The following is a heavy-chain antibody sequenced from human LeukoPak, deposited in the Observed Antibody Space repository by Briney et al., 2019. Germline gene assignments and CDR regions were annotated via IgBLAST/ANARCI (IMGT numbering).Heavy chain of an antibody. D-gene: IGHD4-17*01. J-gene: IGHJ4*02. CDR1: GGSFSGYY. CDR2: IYHSGST. V-gene: IGHV4-38-2*01. Sequence: SETLSLTCAVYGGSFSGYYWGWIRQPPGKGLEWIGSIYHSGSTYYNPSLKSRVTISVDTSKNQFSLKLSSVTAADTAVYYCARHSLSTVTIDYWGQGTLVTVSS. CDR3: ARHSLSTVTIDY.